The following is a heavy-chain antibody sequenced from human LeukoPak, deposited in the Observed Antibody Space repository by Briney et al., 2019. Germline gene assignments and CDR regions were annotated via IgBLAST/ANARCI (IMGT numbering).Heavy chain of an antibody. D-gene: IGHD3-22*01. J-gene: IGHJ4*02. CDR1: GGSFSGYY. CDR2: INYSGIT. CDR3: ARVREAEYYDSTSSDY. V-gene: IGHV4-34*01. Sequence: SETLSLTCAVYGGSFSGYYWTWIRQPPGKGLEWNGEINYSGITNYNPSLKSRITISIDTSKNQFSLKLNSVTAADTAVYYCARVREAEYYDSTSSDYWGQGTLVTVSS.